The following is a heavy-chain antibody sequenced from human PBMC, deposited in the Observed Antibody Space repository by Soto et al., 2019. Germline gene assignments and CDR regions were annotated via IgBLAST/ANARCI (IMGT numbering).Heavy chain of an antibody. CDR3: ARSQGSSTSLELYYYYYYGMDV. D-gene: IGHD2-2*01. Sequence: QVQLVQSGAGVKKPGSSVKVSCKASGGTFGSYAISWVRQAPGQGLEWRGGIIPIPGTANYAQKFQGRVTIAADESTSTAYMELSSLRSEDTAVYYCARSQGSSTSLELYYYYYYGMDVWGQGTTVTVSS. V-gene: IGHV1-69*01. CDR1: GGTFGSYA. CDR2: IIPIPGTA. J-gene: IGHJ6*02.